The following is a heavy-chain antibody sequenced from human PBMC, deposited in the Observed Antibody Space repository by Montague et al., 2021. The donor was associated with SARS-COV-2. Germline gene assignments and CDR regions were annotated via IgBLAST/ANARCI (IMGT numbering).Heavy chain of an antibody. D-gene: IGHD2-2*02. Sequence: SETLSLTCAVSGGSFSRYYWSWIRQPPGKGLEWIGEISQSGNTKYNPSLQSRLSISLDTSRNQFSLKVISVTAADTAVYYCARLGDGIVPSPILGLGPYYSYYYMDVWGKGTTVTVSS. CDR2: ISQSGNT. J-gene: IGHJ6*03. CDR3: ARLGDGIVPSPILGLGPYYSYYYMDV. V-gene: IGHV4-34*01. CDR1: GGSFSRYY.